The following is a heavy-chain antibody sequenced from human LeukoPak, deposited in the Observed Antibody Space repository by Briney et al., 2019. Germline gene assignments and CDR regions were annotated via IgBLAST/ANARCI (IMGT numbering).Heavy chain of an antibody. D-gene: IGHD6-19*01. J-gene: IGHJ5*02. CDR2: INPNSGGT. V-gene: IGHV1-2*02. CDR3: ARGNAFYSSGWMNWFDP. CDR1: VYTFTVYY. Sequence: ASVTVSFKSSVYTFTVYYMHWVRQAPGQGGEGMGWINPNSGGTNYAQKFQGRVTMTRNTSISTAYMELSSLRSEDTAVYYCARGNAFYSSGWMNWFDPWGQGTLVTVSS.